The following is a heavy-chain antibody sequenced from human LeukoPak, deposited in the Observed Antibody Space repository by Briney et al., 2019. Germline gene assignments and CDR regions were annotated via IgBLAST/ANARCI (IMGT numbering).Heavy chain of an antibody. D-gene: IGHD3-10*01. CDR2: ISSDGSNK. CDR1: GFAFSTYW. Sequence: GGSLRLSCAASGFAFSTYWIHWVRQAPGKGLEWVALISSDGSNKDYADSVKGRFTISRDNSKNTLYVQMDSLRAEDTAVYYCARDLRKGRYFDYWGQGTLVTVSS. V-gene: IGHV3-30*03. J-gene: IGHJ4*02. CDR3: ARDLRKGRYFDY.